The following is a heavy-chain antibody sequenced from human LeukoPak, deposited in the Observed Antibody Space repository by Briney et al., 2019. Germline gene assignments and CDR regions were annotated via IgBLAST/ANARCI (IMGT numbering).Heavy chain of an antibody. CDR3: ARVLCSGGTCLDAFDI. J-gene: IGHJ3*02. Sequence: PGGSLRLSCVASGFTFSSYGMYWVRQAPGKGLEWVAVIWYDGSNKYYADSVKGRFTISRDNSKNTLYLQMNGLRAEDTAVYYCARVLCSGGTCLDAFDIWGQGTMVTVSS. CDR2: IWYDGSNK. D-gene: IGHD2-15*01. CDR1: GFTFSSYG. V-gene: IGHV3-33*01.